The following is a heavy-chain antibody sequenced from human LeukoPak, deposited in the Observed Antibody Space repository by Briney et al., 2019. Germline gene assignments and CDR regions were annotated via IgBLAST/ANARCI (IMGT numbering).Heavy chain of an antibody. CDR1: GFAFDDFA. CDR3: SRNGLVDFDY. J-gene: IGHJ4*02. CDR2: TSRRDYGGAA. Sequence: TGGSLRLSCTTSGFAFDDFAMSWVRQPEGKGLEWEGFTSRRDYGGAAEYAASGKGRFIISSDDSTGIAYLQMNSLKTEDTAVYYCSRNGLVDFDYWGQGCRVIVSP. V-gene: IGHV3-49*04.